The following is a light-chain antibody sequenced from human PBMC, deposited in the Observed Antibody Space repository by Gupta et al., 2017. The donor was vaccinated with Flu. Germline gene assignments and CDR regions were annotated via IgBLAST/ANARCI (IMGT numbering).Light chain of an antibody. J-gene: IGLJ1*01. Sequence: SLPPPPPSASGPPGPIGTIACSGSSSNIGSNYVYWYQRLPGTAPKLLIYRNNQRPSGVPDRFSGSKSGTSASLAISGLRSEDEADYYCAAWDDSLSGSYVFGTGTKVTVL. CDR1: SSNIGSNY. CDR2: RNN. V-gene: IGLV1-47*01. CDR3: AAWDDSLSGSYV.